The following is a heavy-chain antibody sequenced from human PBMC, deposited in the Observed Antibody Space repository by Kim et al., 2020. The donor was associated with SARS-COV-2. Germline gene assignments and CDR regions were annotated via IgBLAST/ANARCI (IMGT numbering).Heavy chain of an antibody. Sequence: GGSLRLSCAASGFTFSDYYMNWIRQAPGKGLEWVSYINGNSGHTNYADSVKGRFTISRDNARNSLYLQINSLRAEDTAVYYCARAGNGDYTTTSDYWGQGSLVTVSS. CDR3: ARAGNGDYTTTSDY. CDR1: GFTFSDYY. J-gene: IGHJ4*02. D-gene: IGHD4-4*01. V-gene: IGHV3-11*03. CDR2: INGNSGHT.